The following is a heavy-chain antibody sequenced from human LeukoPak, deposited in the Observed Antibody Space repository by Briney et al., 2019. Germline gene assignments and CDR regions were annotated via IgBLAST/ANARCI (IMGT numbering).Heavy chain of an antibody. CDR3: ATNGPGIAVAGYVDY. V-gene: IGHV3-30-3*01. J-gene: IGHJ4*02. CDR2: ISYDGSND. CDR1: GFPFSGYA. D-gene: IGHD6-19*01. Sequence: GGSLRLSCAASGFPFSGYAMHWVRQATGKALEWVAVISYDGSNDYHADSVKGRFTISRDNSKNTLYLQMNSLRAEDTAVYYCATNGPGIAVAGYVDYWGQGTLVTVSS.